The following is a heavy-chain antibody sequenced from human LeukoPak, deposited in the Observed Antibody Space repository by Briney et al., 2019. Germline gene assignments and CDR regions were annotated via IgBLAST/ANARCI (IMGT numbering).Heavy chain of an antibody. D-gene: IGHD6-19*01. CDR3: ARYGGSGYSSGWYKVWAFDI. J-gene: IGHJ3*02. V-gene: IGHV4-61*01. CDR1: GGSVSSGSYY. Sequence: PSETLSLTCTVSGGSVSSGSYYWSWIRQPPGKGLEWIGYIYYSGSTNYNPSLKSRVTISVDTSKNQFSLKLSSVTAADTAVYYCARYGGSGYSSGWYKVWAFDIWGQGTMVTVSS. CDR2: IYYSGST.